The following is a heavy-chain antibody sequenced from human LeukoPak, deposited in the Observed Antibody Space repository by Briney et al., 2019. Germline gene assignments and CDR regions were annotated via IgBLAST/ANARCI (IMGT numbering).Heavy chain of an antibody. Sequence: GGSLRLSCAASGFTFSNYWMHWVRQAPGKGLVWVSRINSDGSSTSYADSVKGRFTISRDNAKNTLYLEMNSLRAEDTAVYYCARGLSVNDSLEYTAYWGQGTLVTVSS. J-gene: IGHJ4*02. CDR2: INSDGSST. D-gene: IGHD1-1*01. CDR1: GFTFSNYW. CDR3: ARGLSVNDSLEYTAY. V-gene: IGHV3-74*01.